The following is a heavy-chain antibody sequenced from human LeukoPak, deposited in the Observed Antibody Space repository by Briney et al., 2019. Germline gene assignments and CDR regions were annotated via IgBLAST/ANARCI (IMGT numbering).Heavy chain of an antibody. V-gene: IGHV3-23*01. D-gene: IGHD1-26*01. CDR2: ISGSGGST. CDR1: GFTVSDNY. J-gene: IGHJ4*02. Sequence: PGGSLRLSCAASGFTVSDNYMSWVRQAPGKGLEWVSAISGSGGSTYYADSVKGRFTISRDNSKNTLYLQMNSLRAEDTAVYYCAKDQVGRGIVGATGYWGQGTLVTVSS. CDR3: AKDQVGRGIVGATGY.